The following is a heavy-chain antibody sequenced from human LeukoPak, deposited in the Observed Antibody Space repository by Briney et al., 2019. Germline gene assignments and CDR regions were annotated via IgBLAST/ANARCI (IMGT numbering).Heavy chain of an antibody. CDR2: TNPHSGGT. J-gene: IGHJ6*03. CDR3: ASGVTARGFYYYMDI. V-gene: IGHV1-2*02. CDR1: GYTFTGYY. Sequence: ASVKVSCKASGYTFTGYYIQWVRQAPGQGLEWMGWTNPHSGGTNYAQEFQGRVTMTRDTSISTAYMELSSLRPDDTAVYSCASGVTARGFYYYMDIWGNGTTVTISS. D-gene: IGHD2-21*02.